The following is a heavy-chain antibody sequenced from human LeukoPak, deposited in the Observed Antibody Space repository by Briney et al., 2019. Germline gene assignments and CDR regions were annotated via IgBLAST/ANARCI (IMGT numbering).Heavy chain of an antibody. CDR2: IIPIFGTA. J-gene: IGHJ4*02. V-gene: IGHV1-69*05. D-gene: IGHD3-10*01. CDR3: ARASHNYYGSGSYEDY. Sequence: SVKVSCKASGGTFSSYAISWVRQAPGQGLEWMGRIIPIFGTANYAQKFQGRITITTDESTSTAYMELSSLRSEDTAVYYCARASHNYYGSGSYEDYWGQGTLVTVSS. CDR1: GGTFSSYA.